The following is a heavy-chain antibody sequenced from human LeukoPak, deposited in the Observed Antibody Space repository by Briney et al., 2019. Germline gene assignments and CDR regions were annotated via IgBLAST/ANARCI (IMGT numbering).Heavy chain of an antibody. D-gene: IGHD3-10*01. V-gene: IGHV1-69*13. CDR2: IIPIFGTA. CDR1: GGTFSSYA. CDR3: ARVAGELIGANWFDP. Sequence: SVKVSCTASGGTFSSYAISWVRQAPGQGLEWMGGIIPIFGTANYAQKFQGRVTITADESTSTAYMELSSLRSEDTAVYYCARVAGELIGANWFDPWGQGTLVTVSS. J-gene: IGHJ5*02.